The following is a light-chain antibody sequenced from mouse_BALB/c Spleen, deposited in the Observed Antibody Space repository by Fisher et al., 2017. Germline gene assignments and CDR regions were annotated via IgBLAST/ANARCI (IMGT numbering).Light chain of an antibody. CDR3: QQYHSYPPT. CDR2: DTS. J-gene: IGKJ1*01. V-gene: IGKV4-55*01. Sequence: IVITQTTAIMSASPGEKVTMTCSASSSVSYMYWYQQKPGSSPRLLIYDTSNLASGVPVRFSGSGSGTSYSLTISSMEAEDAATYYCQQYHSYPPTFGGGTKLEIK. CDR1: SSVSY.